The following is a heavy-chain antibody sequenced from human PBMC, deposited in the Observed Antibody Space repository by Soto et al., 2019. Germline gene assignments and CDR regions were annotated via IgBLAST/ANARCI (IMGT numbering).Heavy chain of an antibody. V-gene: IGHV3-9*01. D-gene: IGHD5-18*01. Sequence: SLRLSCAASGFTFDDYAMHWVRQAPGKGLEWVSSINWNSGSRAYADSVKGRFTISRDNAKNSLYLQMSSLRAEDTAVYYCAKDRGIQMKYYYYYGMDVWGQGTTVTVSS. J-gene: IGHJ6*02. CDR1: GFTFDDYA. CDR2: INWNSGSR. CDR3: AKDRGIQMKYYYYYGMDV.